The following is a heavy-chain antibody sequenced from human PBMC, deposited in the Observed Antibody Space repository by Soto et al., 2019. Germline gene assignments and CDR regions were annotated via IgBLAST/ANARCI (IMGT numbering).Heavy chain of an antibody. V-gene: IGHV6-1*01. CDR1: GDSVSSNSAA. Sequence: PSQTLSLTCAISGDSVSSNSAAWNWIRQSPSRGLEWLGRTYYRSKWYNDYAVSVKSRITINPDTSKNQFSLQLNSVTPEDTAVYYCARDMQLVPHYYYYYGMDVWGQGTTVTVSS. J-gene: IGHJ6*02. CDR3: ARDMQLVPHYYYYYGMDV. D-gene: IGHD6-6*01. CDR2: TYYRSKWYN.